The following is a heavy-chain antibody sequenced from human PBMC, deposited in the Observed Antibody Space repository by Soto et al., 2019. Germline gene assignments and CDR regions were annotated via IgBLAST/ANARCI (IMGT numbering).Heavy chain of an antibody. CDR1: GGSISSYY. Sequence: SETLSLTCTVSGGSISSYYWSWIRQPPGKGLEWIWYIYYSGSTNYNPSLKSRVTISVDTSKNQFSLKLSSVTAADTAVYYCARGHSSGWIDAFDIWGQGTMVTVSS. D-gene: IGHD6-19*01. CDR2: IYYSGST. CDR3: ARGHSSGWIDAFDI. J-gene: IGHJ3*02. V-gene: IGHV4-59*01.